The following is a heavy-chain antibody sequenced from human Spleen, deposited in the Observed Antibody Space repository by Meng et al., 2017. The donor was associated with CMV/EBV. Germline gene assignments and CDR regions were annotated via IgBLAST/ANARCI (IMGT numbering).Heavy chain of an antibody. Sequence: KASGGTYRNYALSWVRQAPGQGLEWMGAIIPIYATSNYAQKFQGRVTITTDESTTTAYMELSSLTSEDTAAYYCAKGGAAALYNWFGPWGQGTLVTVSS. CDR3: AKGGAAALYNWFGP. J-gene: IGHJ5*02. CDR2: IIPIYATS. V-gene: IGHV1-69*05. D-gene: IGHD6-13*01. CDR1: GGTYRNYA.